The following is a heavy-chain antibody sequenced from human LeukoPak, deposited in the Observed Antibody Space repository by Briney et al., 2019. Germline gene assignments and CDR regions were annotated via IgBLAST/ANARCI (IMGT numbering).Heavy chain of an antibody. CDR2: ISAYNGNT. D-gene: IGHD3-16*01. Sequence: ASVKVSCKASGYTFTVYYIHWVRQAPGQGREWMGWISAYNGNTNYAQKLQGRVTITTDTSTSTAYMELRSLRSDDTAVYYCARDRTPRRSQSHLLFLYYWGQGTLVTVSS. CDR1: GYTFTVYY. CDR3: ARDRTPRRSQSHLLFLYY. J-gene: IGHJ4*02. V-gene: IGHV1-18*04.